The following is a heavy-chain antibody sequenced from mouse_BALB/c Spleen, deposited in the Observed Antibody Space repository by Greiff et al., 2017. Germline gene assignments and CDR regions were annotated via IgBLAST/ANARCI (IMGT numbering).Heavy chain of an antibody. Sequence: QVQLKQSGAELVRPGTSVKVSCKASGYAFTNYLIEWVKQRPGQGLEWIGVINPGSGGTNYNEKFKGKATLTADKSSSTAYMQLSSLTSDDSAVYFCARRQLGLRGFAYWGQGTLVTVSA. CDR3: ARRQLGLRGFAY. CDR1: GYAFTNYL. D-gene: IGHD3-1*01. J-gene: IGHJ3*01. CDR2: INPGSGGT. V-gene: IGHV1-54*01.